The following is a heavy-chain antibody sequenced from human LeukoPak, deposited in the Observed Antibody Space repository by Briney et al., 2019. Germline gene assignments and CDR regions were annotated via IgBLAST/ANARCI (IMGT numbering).Heavy chain of an antibody. D-gene: IGHD3-22*01. Sequence: SETLSLTCTVSGGSISSYYWSWIRQPPGKGLEWIGYIYYSGSTNYNPSLKSRVTISVDTSKNQFSLKLSSVTAADTAVYYCARYYDSSGPNWFDPWGQGTLVTVSS. CDR2: IYYSGST. CDR1: GGSISSYY. V-gene: IGHV4-59*08. J-gene: IGHJ5*02. CDR3: ARYYDSSGPNWFDP.